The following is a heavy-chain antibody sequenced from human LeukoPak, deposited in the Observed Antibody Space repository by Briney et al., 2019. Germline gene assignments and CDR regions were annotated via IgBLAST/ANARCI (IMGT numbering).Heavy chain of an antibody. D-gene: IGHD3-10*01. J-gene: IGHJ6*02. CDR3: ARIYGSGSKPYYYGMDV. V-gene: IGHV3-7*01. CDR2: IKQDGSGK. Sequence: GRSLRLSCAASGFTFSSYWMSWVRQAPGKGLEWVANIKQDGSGKYYVDSVKGRFTISRDNAKNSLYLQMNSLRAEDTAVYYCARIYGSGSKPYYYGMDVWGQGTTVTVSS. CDR1: GFTFSSYW.